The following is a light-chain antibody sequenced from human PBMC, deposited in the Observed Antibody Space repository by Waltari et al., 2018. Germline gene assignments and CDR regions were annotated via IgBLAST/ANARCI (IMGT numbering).Light chain of an antibody. CDR2: GAS. CDR1: QSLSSNY. J-gene: IGKJ1*01. Sequence: EIVLTQSPGTLSLSPGERATLPCRASQSLSSNYLAWYQQRPGQAPRLLIYGASLRATAIPDRFSGSGSGTDFTLTINRLEPEDFAVYYCQHYGATPWTFGQGTTVEIK. V-gene: IGKV3-20*01. CDR3: QHYGATPWT.